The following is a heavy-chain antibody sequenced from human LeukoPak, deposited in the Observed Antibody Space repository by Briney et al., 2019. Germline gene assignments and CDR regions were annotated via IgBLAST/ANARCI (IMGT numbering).Heavy chain of an antibody. Sequence: PGGSPRLSCAASGFTFSSYAMHWVRQAPGKGLEWVAVISYDGSNKYYADSVKGRFTISRDNSKNTLYLQMNSLRAEDTAVYYCASMGTVDYWGQGTLVTVSS. CDR2: ISYDGSNK. V-gene: IGHV3-30-3*01. CDR1: GFTFSSYA. CDR3: ASMGTVDY. J-gene: IGHJ4*02.